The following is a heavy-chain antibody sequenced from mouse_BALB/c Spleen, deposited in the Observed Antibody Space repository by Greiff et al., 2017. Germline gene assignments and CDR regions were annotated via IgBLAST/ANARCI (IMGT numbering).Heavy chain of an antibody. D-gene: IGHD1-1*01. CDR1: GFTFSSFG. Sequence: EVQGVESGGGLVQPGGSRKLSCAASGFTFSSFGMHWVRQAPEKGLEWVAYISSGSSTIYYADTVKGRFTISRDNPKNTLFLQMTSLRSEDTAMYYCAKLLRFPYAMDYWGQGTSVTVSS. J-gene: IGHJ4*01. CDR2: ISSGSSTI. V-gene: IGHV5-17*02. CDR3: AKLLRFPYAMDY.